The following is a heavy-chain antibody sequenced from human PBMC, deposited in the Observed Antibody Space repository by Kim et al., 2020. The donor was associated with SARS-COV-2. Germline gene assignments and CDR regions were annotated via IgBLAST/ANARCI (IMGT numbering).Heavy chain of an antibody. J-gene: IGHJ4*02. V-gene: IGHV4-34*01. Sequence: SETLSLTCAVYGGSFSGYYWSWIRQPPGKGLEWIGEINHSGTTNYNPSLKSRVTMSVDTSKNQFSLKVNSVSAADTAVYYCARGFYGSYNGFSDYWGQGTLVTVSS. CDR1: GGSFSGYY. CDR3: ARGFYGSYNGFSDY. D-gene: IGHD1-26*01. CDR2: INHSGTT.